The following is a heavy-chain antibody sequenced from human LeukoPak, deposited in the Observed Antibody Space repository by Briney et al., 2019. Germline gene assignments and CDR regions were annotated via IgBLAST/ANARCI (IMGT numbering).Heavy chain of an antibody. D-gene: IGHD3-10*01. CDR1: GGSISSGGYY. CDR3: VRDRELGS. Sequence: SETLSLTCTVSGGSISSGGYYWSWIRQHPGKGLEWIGYIYYSRSTYYNPSLKSRVTISVDTSKNQFSLKLSSVTAADTAVYYCVRDRELGSWGQGTLVTVSS. V-gene: IGHV4-31*03. CDR2: IYYSRST. J-gene: IGHJ5*02.